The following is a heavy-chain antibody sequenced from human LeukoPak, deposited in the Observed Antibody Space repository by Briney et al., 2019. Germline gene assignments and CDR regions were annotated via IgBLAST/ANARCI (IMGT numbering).Heavy chain of an antibody. D-gene: IGHD6-13*01. CDR3: AKDIAAAGTRWFDP. CDR1: GFTFSSYG. CDR2: ISYDGSNK. Sequence: GGPLRLSYAASGFTFSSYGMLWVRPAPGKGLEWVAVISYDGSNKYYADSVKGRFTISRDNSKNTLYLQMSSLGAEDTAVYYCAKDIAAAGTRWFDPWGQGTLVTVSS. V-gene: IGHV3-30*18. J-gene: IGHJ5*02.